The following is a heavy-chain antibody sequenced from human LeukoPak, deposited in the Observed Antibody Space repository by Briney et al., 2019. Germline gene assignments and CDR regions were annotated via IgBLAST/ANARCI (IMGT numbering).Heavy chain of an antibody. J-gene: IGHJ4*02. CDR1: GFTFSSYA. D-gene: IGHD3-16*02. CDR3: AKIVSAWDGFDY. CDR2: ISSSTTTI. Sequence: GGSLRLPCAASGFTFSSYAMNWVRQAPGKGLEWVSYISSSTTTIYYADSVKGRFTISRDSAKNSLFLQMNSLRVEDTAVYYCAKIVSAWDGFDYWGQGALVTVSS. V-gene: IGHV3-48*04.